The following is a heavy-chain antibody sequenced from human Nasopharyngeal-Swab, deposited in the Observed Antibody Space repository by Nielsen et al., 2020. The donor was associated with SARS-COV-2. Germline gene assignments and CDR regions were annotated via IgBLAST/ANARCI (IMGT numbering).Heavy chain of an antibody. CDR1: GYTFTSYG. J-gene: IGHJ5*02. Sequence: ASVKVSCKASGYTFTSYGISWVRQAPGQGLEWMGWISAYNGNTNYAQNFQGRVTMTRDTSTRTVYMELSSLKSEDTAVYYCAREKGRGYCSSSSCYGVGWFDPWGQGTLVIVSS. D-gene: IGHD2-2*01. CDR3: AREKGRGYCSSSSCYGVGWFDP. V-gene: IGHV1-18*01. CDR2: ISAYNGNT.